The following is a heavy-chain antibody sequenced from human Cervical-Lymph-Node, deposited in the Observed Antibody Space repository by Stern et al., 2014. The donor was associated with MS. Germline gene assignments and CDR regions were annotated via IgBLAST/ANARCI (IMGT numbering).Heavy chain of an antibody. CDR2: IYPGDSIT. CDR1: GYSFANYW. CDR3: TRPSTMTNYWYLDL. V-gene: IGHV5-51*03. J-gene: IGHJ2*01. Sequence: VQLGQSGAEVKKPGESLKISCTGSGYSFANYWIAWVRQVPGKGLEWMGIIYPGDSITNYSPSFQGQVTISADKSINTAYLQWSSLKASDTAMYYCTRPSTMTNYWYLDLWGRGTLVTVSS. D-gene: IGHD1-1*01.